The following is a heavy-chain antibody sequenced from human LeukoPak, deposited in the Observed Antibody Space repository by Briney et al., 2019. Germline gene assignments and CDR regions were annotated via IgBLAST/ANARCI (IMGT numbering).Heavy chain of an antibody. D-gene: IGHD6-6*01. V-gene: IGHV4-59*01. CDR2: MYYSGST. CDR1: GGSISSYY. CDR3: ATYSSSSSYYYYYMDI. J-gene: IGHJ6*03. Sequence: SETLSLTCTVSGGSISSYYWSWIRQPPGKGLEWIGYMYYSGSTNYNPSLKSRVTISVDTSKNQFSLKLSSVTAADTAVYYCATYSSSSSYYYYYMDIWGKGTTVTVSS.